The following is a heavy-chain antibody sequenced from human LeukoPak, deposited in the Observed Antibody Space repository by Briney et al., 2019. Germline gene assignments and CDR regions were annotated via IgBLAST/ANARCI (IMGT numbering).Heavy chain of an antibody. D-gene: IGHD1-14*01. Sequence: GGSLGLSCAASGFPLSSNYMSWVRQAPGKGLEWVSVIYSGGSTYYADSVKGRFTISRDNSKNTLYLQMNGLRAEDTAVYYCARDNRGDWGQGTLVTVSS. V-gene: IGHV3-53*01. CDR2: IYSGGST. CDR1: GFPLSSNY. J-gene: IGHJ4*02. CDR3: ARDNRGD.